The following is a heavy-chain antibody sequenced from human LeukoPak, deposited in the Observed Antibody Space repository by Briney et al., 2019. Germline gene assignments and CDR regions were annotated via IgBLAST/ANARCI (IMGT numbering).Heavy chain of an antibody. D-gene: IGHD1-26*01. CDR2: ISYDGSNK. V-gene: IGHV3-30*04. J-gene: IGHJ3*02. CDR1: GFTFSSYA. CDR3: AKGSVSMVGATAAAFDI. Sequence: GGSLRLSCAASGFTFSSYAMHWVRQAPGKGLEWVAVISYDGSNKYYADSVKGRFTISRDNSKNTLYLQMNSLRAEDTAVYYCAKGSVSMVGATAAAFDIWGQGTMVTVSS.